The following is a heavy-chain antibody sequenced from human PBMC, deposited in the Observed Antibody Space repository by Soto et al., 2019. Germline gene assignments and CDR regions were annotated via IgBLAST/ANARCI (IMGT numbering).Heavy chain of an antibody. D-gene: IGHD1-26*01. CDR3: ARGYTETPDLDY. CDR1: GFTFSSYG. V-gene: IGHV3-33*01. J-gene: IGHJ4*02. Sequence: QVQLVESGGGVVQPGRSLRLSCAASGFTFSSYGMHWVRQAPGKGLEWVAVIWNDGSNKYYADSVKGRFTISSDNSKNTLYLLMNSLRAEDTAVYYCARGYTETPDLDYLGQGTLVTVSS. CDR2: IWNDGSNK.